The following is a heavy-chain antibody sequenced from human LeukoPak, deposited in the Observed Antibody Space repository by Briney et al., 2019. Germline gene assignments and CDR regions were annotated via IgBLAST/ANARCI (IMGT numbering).Heavy chain of an antibody. CDR3: ARRITIVRGVKYYYYMDV. J-gene: IGHJ6*03. D-gene: IGHD3-10*01. CDR1: GGFFSGYY. CDR2: INHSGST. V-gene: IGHV4-34*01. Sequence: SETLSLTCAVYGGFFSGYYWSWIRQPPGKGLEWIGEINHSGSTNYNPSLKSRVTISVDTSKNQFSLKLSSVTAADTAVYYCARRITIVRGVKYYYYMDVWGKGTTVTVSS.